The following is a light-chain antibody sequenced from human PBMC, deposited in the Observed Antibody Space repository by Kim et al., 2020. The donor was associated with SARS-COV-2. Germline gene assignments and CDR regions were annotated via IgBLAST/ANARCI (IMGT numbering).Light chain of an antibody. Sequence: VAVGQTVRITYKGDSLRSYYATGYQQRQGQAPILFIYGKNNRPSVTPDRFSGSSSGNTASLTITGTQAGDEADYYCNSRDSNNNVLFGGGTQLTVL. V-gene: IGLV3-19*01. CDR3: NSRDSNNNVL. J-gene: IGLJ2*01. CDR1: SLRSYY. CDR2: GKN.